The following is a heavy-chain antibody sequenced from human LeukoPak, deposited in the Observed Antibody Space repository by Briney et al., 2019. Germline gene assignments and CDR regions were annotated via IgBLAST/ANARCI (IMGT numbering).Heavy chain of an antibody. CDR3: ARSAGHCTDGVCYSYNWFDP. Sequence: GESLKISCKGSGHTFTNTWIAWVRQKPGKGLEWMGLIYPDDSDTRYNPSFQGQVTISADKSISTAYLQWSNLKASDTALYYCARSAGHCTDGVCYSYNWFDPWGQGTLVTVSS. CDR2: IYPDDSDT. V-gene: IGHV5-51*01. CDR1: GHTFTNTW. J-gene: IGHJ5*02. D-gene: IGHD2-8*01.